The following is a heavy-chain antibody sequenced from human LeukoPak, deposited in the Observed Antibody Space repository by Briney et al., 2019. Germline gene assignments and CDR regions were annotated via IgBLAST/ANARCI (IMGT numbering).Heavy chain of an antibody. CDR2: TYYRSKWYN. Sequence: SQTLSLTCAISGDSVSSNSAAWNWIRQTPSRGLEWLGRTYYRSKWYNDYAVSVKSRITISPDTSKNQFSLQLNSVTPEDTAVYYCVREGYYGSAALSYWGQGTLVTVSS. V-gene: IGHV6-1*01. CDR3: VREGYYGSAALSY. CDR1: GDSVSSNSAA. J-gene: IGHJ4*02. D-gene: IGHD3-10*01.